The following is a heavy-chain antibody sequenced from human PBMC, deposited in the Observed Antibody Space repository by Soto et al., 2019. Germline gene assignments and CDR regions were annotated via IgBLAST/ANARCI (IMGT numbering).Heavy chain of an antibody. Sequence: QVQLVQSGGEVKKPGASVKVSCKAAGYTFTSLGISWVRQAPGQGLEWMGWISTFHGSINYAQKFQGRVTMTTDTSTSTAYMELRSLRSDDTAVYYCARFYSSGWPRGYFDYWGQGTPVTVSA. D-gene: IGHD6-19*01. CDR1: GYTFTSLG. J-gene: IGHJ4*02. CDR3: ARFYSSGWPRGYFDY. V-gene: IGHV1-18*01. CDR2: ISTFHGSI.